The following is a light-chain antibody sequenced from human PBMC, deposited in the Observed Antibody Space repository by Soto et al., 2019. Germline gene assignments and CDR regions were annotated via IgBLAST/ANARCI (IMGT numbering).Light chain of an antibody. CDR2: GAS. Sequence: EIVFTQSPGTLSLSPGERATLSCRASQSVSNNYLAWYQQKPGQAPRLLIYGASTRATGVPARFSGSGSGTEFTLTISRLEPEDFAVYYCQQFSSYPLTFGGGTKVDIK. V-gene: IGKV3-20*01. CDR1: QSVSNNY. J-gene: IGKJ4*01. CDR3: QQFSSYPLT.